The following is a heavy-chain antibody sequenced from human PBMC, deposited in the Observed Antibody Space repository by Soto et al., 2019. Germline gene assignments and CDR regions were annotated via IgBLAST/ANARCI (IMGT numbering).Heavy chain of an antibody. CDR1: GYTFTSYG. J-gene: IGHJ6*03. CDR2: ISAYNGNT. CDR3: ARGMTTVTTGHYYYYMDV. D-gene: IGHD4-17*01. V-gene: IGHV1-18*01. Sequence: QVQLVQSGAEVKKPGASVKVSCKASGYTFTSYGISWVRQAPGQGLEWMGWISAYNGNTNDAQKLQGRVTMTTDTSTSTAYMELRSLRSDDTAVYYCARGMTTVTTGHYYYYMDVWGKGTTVTVSS.